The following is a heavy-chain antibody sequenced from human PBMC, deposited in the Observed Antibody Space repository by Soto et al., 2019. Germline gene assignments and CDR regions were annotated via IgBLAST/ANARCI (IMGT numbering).Heavy chain of an antibody. CDR2: ISASAGDT. CDR3: ARGWGTTVVTLDAFDI. J-gene: IGHJ3*02. CDR1: GFTFTTYA. D-gene: IGHD2-21*02. Sequence: EVQLLESGGGLVQPGGSLRLSCAASGFTFTTYAMTWVRQAPGKGLEWVSAISASAGDTYYADSVKGRFTISRDNSKNTVYLQMNSLRAEDTALYYCARGWGTTVVTLDAFDIWGQGTMVTVSS. V-gene: IGHV3-23*01.